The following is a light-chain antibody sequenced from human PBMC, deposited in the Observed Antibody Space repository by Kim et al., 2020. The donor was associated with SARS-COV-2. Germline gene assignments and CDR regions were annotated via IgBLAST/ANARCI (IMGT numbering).Light chain of an antibody. Sequence: SSELAQPPSVSVSPGQTASITCSGDKLGDKYACWYQQKPGQSPVLVIYEGTERPSGIPERFSGSKSGTTATLTISGTQAIDEADYYCQAWDSRTVIFGGGTKLTVL. CDR1: KLGDKY. V-gene: IGLV3-1*01. CDR2: EGT. CDR3: QAWDSRTVI. J-gene: IGLJ2*01.